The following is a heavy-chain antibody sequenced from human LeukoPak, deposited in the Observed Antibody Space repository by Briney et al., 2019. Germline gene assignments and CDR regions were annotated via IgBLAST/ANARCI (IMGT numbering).Heavy chain of an antibody. D-gene: IGHD2-2*02. Sequence: ASVKVSCKASGYTFTSYGIRWVRQAPGQGLEWMGWISAYNGNTNYAQKLQGRVTMTTDTSTSTAYMELRSLRSDDTAVYYCASWDYCSSTSCYTNDAFDIWGQGTMVTVSS. CDR2: ISAYNGNT. J-gene: IGHJ3*02. CDR1: GYTFTSYG. V-gene: IGHV1-18*01. CDR3: ASWDYCSSTSCYTNDAFDI.